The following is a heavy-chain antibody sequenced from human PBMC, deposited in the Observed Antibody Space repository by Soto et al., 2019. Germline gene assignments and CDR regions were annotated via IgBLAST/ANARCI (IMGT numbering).Heavy chain of an antibody. J-gene: IGHJ6*03. CDR3: ARFPFNSYGYYYYYMDV. V-gene: IGHV1-18*01. CDR1: GYTFTSYG. D-gene: IGHD5-18*01. CDR2: ISAYNGNT. Sequence: ASVKVSCKASGYTFTSYGISWVRQAPGQGLEWMGWISAYNGNTNYAQKLQGRVTMTTDTSTRTAYMELGSLRSDDTAVYYCARFPFNSYGYYYYYMDVWGKGTTVTVSS.